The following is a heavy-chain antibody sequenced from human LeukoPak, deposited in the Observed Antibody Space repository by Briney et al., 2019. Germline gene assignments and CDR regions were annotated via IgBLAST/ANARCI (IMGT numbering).Heavy chain of an antibody. Sequence: GGSLRLSCAASGSTFSSYEMSWVRQAPGKGLEWVSYISFSGNTRHYADSVKGRFTISRDNAKNSLYLQMNSLRAEDTAVYYCAELGITMIGGVWGKGTTVTISS. D-gene: IGHD3-10*02. CDR1: GSTFSSYE. CDR2: ISFSGNTR. V-gene: IGHV3-48*03. J-gene: IGHJ6*04. CDR3: AELGITMIGGV.